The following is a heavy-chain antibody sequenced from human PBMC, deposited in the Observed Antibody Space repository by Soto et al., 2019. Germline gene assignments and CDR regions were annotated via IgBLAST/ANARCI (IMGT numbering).Heavy chain of an antibody. CDR3: ARTRSFTLGFYYDGMDV. D-gene: IGHD6-6*01. CDR1: GYSFASYW. Sequence: GEALKISCPGSGYSFASYWIGWVRPLPGKDLEWMGIIYPGDSDTRYSPSFQGQVTISADKSLRTAYLQWTSLKASDTALYYCARTRSFTLGFYYDGMDVWGQGTTVTVSS. V-gene: IGHV5-51*01. J-gene: IGHJ6*02. CDR2: IYPGDSDT.